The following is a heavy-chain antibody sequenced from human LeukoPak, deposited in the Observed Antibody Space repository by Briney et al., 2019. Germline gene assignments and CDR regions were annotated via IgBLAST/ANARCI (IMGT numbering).Heavy chain of an antibody. J-gene: IGHJ4*02. CDR3: ASTVAPQYYFDY. V-gene: IGHV3-30*03. D-gene: IGHD4-11*01. Sequence: GGSLRLSCAASGFTFSSYGMHWVRQAPGKGLEWVAVISYDGSNKYYADSVEGRFTISRDNSKNTLYLQMNSLRAEDTAVYYCASTVAPQYYFDYWGQGTLVTVSS. CDR1: GFTFSSYG. CDR2: ISYDGSNK.